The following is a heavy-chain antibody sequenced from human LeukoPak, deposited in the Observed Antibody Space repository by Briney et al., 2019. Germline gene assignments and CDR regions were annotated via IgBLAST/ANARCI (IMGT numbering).Heavy chain of an antibody. CDR3: ARDGWGQSVDIVATTGDY. J-gene: IGHJ4*02. D-gene: IGHD5-12*01. V-gene: IGHV1-69*01. CDR2: IIPIFGTA. Sequence: GASVKVSCKASGGTFSSYAISWVRQAPGQGLEWMGGIIPIFGTANYAQKFQGRVTITADESTSTAYMELSSLRSEDTAVYYCARDGWGQSVDIVATTGDYWGQGTLVTVSS. CDR1: GGTFSSYA.